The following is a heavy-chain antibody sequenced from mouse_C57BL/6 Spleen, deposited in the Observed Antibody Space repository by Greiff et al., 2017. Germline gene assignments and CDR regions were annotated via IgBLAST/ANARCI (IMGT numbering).Heavy chain of an antibody. V-gene: IGHV1-42*01. CDR3: ARGRGVKPHYFDC. CDR2: INPSTGGT. D-gene: IGHD2-2*01. CDR1: GYSFTGYY. J-gene: IGHJ2*01. Sequence: EVKLMESGPELVKPGASVKISCKASGYSFTGYYMNWVKQSPEKSLEWIGEINPSTGGTTYNQKFKAKATLTVDKSSSTAYMQLKSLTSEDSAVYYCARGRGVKPHYFDCWSQGTTRTVSS.